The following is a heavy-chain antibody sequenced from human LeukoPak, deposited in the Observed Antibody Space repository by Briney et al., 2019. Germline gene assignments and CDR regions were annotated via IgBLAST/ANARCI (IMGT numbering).Heavy chain of an antibody. V-gene: IGHV4-61*02. CDR1: GGSISSGSYY. D-gene: IGHD3-22*01. Sequence: SETLSLTCTVSGGSISSGSYYWSWIRQPAGKGLEWIGRIYTSGSTNYNPSLKSRVTMSVDTSKNQFSLKLSSVTAADTAVYYCARCHNSYYYDSSGYCDAFDIWGQGTMVTVSS. CDR3: ARCHNSYYYDSSGYCDAFDI. J-gene: IGHJ3*02. CDR2: IYTSGST.